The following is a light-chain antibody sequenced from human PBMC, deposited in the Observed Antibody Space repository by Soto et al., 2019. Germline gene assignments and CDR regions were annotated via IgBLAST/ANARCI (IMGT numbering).Light chain of an antibody. V-gene: IGKV3-20*01. CDR2: GAS. CDR1: ESVSTSQ. Sequence: SAVSMLPRERATLYVKASESVSTSQLAWYQQKPGQAPRLLIYGASNRATDIPDRFSGRGSGTDFTLTIFRLERDAVAVYYCQQYGSSPPPGAVARGTRLEIK. J-gene: IGKJ5*01. CDR3: QQYGSSPPPGA.